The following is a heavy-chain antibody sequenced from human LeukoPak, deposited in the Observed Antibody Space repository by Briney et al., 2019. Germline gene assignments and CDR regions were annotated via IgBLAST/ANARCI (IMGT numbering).Heavy chain of an antibody. V-gene: IGHV3-66*01. J-gene: IGHJ4*02. Sequence: GGSLRLSCAASGFTVSSNYMTWVRQAPGKGLEWVSVIYSYGTTYYADSVKGRFTVSRDNSKNTVFLQMNSLRVEDTAVYYCARESAPGYIDYWGQGTLVTVSS. CDR3: ARESAPGYIDY. CDR1: GFTVSSNY. D-gene: IGHD6-13*01. CDR2: IYSYGTT.